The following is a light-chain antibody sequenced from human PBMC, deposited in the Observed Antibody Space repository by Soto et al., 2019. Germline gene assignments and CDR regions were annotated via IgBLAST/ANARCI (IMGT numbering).Light chain of an antibody. CDR1: QSVSNTY. J-gene: IGKJ2*01. V-gene: IGKV3D-20*02. CDR2: DAS. Sequence: EIVLTQSPDTLSLSPGERATLSCRASQSVSNTYLAWYQQKPGQAPRLLIYDASSRATGIPDRFSGSGSGTDFTLTISRLEPEDVATYYCQKYNSAPYTFGQGTKLEIK. CDR3: QKYNSAPYT.